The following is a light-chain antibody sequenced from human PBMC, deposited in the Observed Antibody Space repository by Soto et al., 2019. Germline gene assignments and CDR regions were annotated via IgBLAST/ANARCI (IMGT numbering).Light chain of an antibody. CDR2: DAS. Sequence: DIQMTQSPSTLSASVLDIVTITCRASQSISSWLAWYQQKPGKAPKLLIYDASSLESGVPSRFSGSGSGTEFTLTISSLKPDDFATYYCQKYNSYSFGQGTKVDIK. CDR1: QSISSW. V-gene: IGKV1-5*01. J-gene: IGKJ1*01. CDR3: QKYNSYS.